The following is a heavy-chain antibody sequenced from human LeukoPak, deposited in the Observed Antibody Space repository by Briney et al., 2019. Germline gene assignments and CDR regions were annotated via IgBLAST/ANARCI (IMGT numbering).Heavy chain of an antibody. D-gene: IGHD7-27*01. V-gene: IGHV3-74*01. CDR2: VNSVGIST. J-gene: IGHJ4*02. Sequence: PGGSLRLSCAASGLTFSSYWMHWVRQAPGKGLVLVARVNSVGISTFYADSVKGRFTISRDNAKSTVYLQMNSLRAEDTAVYYCARESGDNYGRDYFDYWGQGTLVTVSS. CDR3: ARESGDNYGRDYFDY. CDR1: GLTFSSYW.